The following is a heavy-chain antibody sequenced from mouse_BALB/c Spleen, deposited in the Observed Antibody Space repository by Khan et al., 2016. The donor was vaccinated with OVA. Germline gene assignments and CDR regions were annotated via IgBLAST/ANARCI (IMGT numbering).Heavy chain of an antibody. CDR1: GYTFTKNG. Sequence: QIQLVQSGPELKKPGEPVKISCKASGYTFTKNGMNWAKQAPGKGLKWMGWINTYSGEPTYADDFKGRFAFSLDNSASTAYLQINNLKNDDTATYYCARVGLSGTMDYWGQGTSVTVSA. D-gene: IGHD2-2*01. CDR2: INTYSGEP. J-gene: IGHJ4*01. V-gene: IGHV9-3-1*01. CDR3: ARVGLSGTMDY.